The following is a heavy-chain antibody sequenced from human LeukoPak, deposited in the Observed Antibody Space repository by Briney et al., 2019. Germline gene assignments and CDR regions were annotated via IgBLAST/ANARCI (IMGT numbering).Heavy chain of an antibody. Sequence: PGGSLRLSCAASGFTFSSYGMHWVRQAPGKGLEWVAVISYDGSNKYFADSVKGRFNISRDNSKNTLYLQMNSLGTEDTAVYYCAKGRYGYSSSWYGFDYWGQGTLVTVSS. D-gene: IGHD6-13*01. CDR3: AKGRYGYSSSWYGFDY. CDR2: ISYDGSNK. V-gene: IGHV3-30*18. CDR1: GFTFSSYG. J-gene: IGHJ4*02.